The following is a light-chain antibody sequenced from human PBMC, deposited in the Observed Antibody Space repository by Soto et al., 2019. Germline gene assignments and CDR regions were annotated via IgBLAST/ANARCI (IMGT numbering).Light chain of an antibody. Sequence: DIVMTQSPLSLPVTPADPASISYTSSQSLLHSNGYSLAWHQHKAGQAHRLLIDDVCNRGAGIPARFSGSGSGTDFTTTISNLEAEDSAVYCCQQRNNPPSTFGQGTRLEIK. CDR2: DVC. CDR3: QQRNNPPST. J-gene: IGKJ5*01. CDR1: QSLLHSNGYS. V-gene: IGKV3-11*01.